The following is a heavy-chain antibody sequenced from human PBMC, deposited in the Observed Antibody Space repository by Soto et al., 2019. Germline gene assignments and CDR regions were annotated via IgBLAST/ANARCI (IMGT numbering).Heavy chain of an antibody. CDR2: ISYDGSNK. Sequence: QVQLVESGGGVVQPGRSLRLSCAASGFTFSSYGMHWVRQAPGKGLEWVAVISYDGSNKYYADSVKGRFTISRDNSKNTLYLQMNSLRPEDTAVYYCAKDMSLYCSVGSCFTSEDYWGQGTLVTVSS. V-gene: IGHV3-30*18. CDR1: GFTFSSYG. J-gene: IGHJ4*02. D-gene: IGHD2-15*01. CDR3: AKDMSLYCSVGSCFTSEDY.